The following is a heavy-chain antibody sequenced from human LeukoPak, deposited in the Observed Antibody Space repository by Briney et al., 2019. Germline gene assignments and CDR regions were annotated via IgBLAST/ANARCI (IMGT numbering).Heavy chain of an antibody. CDR2: ISSSSSYI. CDR1: GFTFSSYS. D-gene: IGHD6-6*01. V-gene: IGHV3-21*01. Sequence: GGSLRLSCAASGFTFSSYSMNWVRQAPGKGLEWVSSISSSSSYIYYADSVKGRFTISRDNAKNSLYLQMNSLRAEDTAVYCCARELGPSTYYYYYGMDVWGQGTTVTVSS. J-gene: IGHJ6*02. CDR3: ARELGPSTYYYYYGMDV.